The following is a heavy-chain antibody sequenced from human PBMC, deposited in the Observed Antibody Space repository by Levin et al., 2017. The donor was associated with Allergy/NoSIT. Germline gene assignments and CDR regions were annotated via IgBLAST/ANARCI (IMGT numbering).Heavy chain of an antibody. J-gene: IGHJ2*01. V-gene: IGHV4-31*03. CDR1: GGSISSDDYY. D-gene: IGHD1-7*01. CDR2: IYYSGST. Sequence: SETLSLTCTVSGGSISSDDYYWSWIRHHPGTGLEWIGYIYYSGSTYYNPSLKSRVTLSADTSKNQFSLKLSSVTAADTAVYYCARDRWNYGWYFDLWGRGTLVTVSS. CDR3: ARDRWNYGWYFDL.